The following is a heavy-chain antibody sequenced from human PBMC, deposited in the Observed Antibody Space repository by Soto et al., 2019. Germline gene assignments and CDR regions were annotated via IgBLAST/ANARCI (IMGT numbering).Heavy chain of an antibody. Sequence: QVQLVQSGAEVKKPGSSVRVSCKASGGTFSSYAISWVRQAPGQGLEWMGGIIPIFGTENYAQKFQGRVTITADESTSTAYMELISLRSEDTAVHYCARDRIAVSKYYYGMDVWGQGTTVTVSS. D-gene: IGHD6-19*01. V-gene: IGHV1-69*01. CDR1: GGTFSSYA. J-gene: IGHJ6*02. CDR3: ARDRIAVSKYYYGMDV. CDR2: IIPIFGTE.